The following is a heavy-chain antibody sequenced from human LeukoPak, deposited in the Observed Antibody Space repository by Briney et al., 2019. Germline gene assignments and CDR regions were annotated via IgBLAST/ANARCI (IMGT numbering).Heavy chain of an antibody. Sequence: PGGSLRLSCAASGFTFSSYWMHWVRQAPGKGLEWVSSISSSSSYIYYADSVKGRFTISRDNAKNSLYLQMNSLRAEDTAVYYCAREDSSSSELDYWGQGTLVTVSS. CDR1: GFTFSSYW. CDR3: AREDSSSSELDY. CDR2: ISSSSSYI. J-gene: IGHJ4*02. V-gene: IGHV3-21*01. D-gene: IGHD6-6*01.